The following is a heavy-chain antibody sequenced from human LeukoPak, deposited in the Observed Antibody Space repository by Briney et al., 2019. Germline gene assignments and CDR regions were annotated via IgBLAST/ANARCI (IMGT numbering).Heavy chain of an antibody. CDR1: GYSFTDYY. Sequence: ASVKVSCKASGYSFTDYYVHWVRQAPGQGLEWMGWINPNSGATHHAQKFQGRATTTRTTSISTAYMELSSLRSDDTALFYCARGASGSSPDFDYWGQGTLVTVSS. CDR3: ARGASGSSPDFDY. D-gene: IGHD3-10*01. J-gene: IGHJ4*02. V-gene: IGHV1-2*02. CDR2: INPNSGAT.